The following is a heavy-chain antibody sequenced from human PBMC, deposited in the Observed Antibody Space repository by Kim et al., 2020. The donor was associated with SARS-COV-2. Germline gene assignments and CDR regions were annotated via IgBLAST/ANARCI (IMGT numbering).Heavy chain of an antibody. CDR3: ATQYSTSSRWFDP. J-gene: IGHJ5*02. Sequence: YYNPSLRSRLTMSVDTSKNQFSLRFNSVTAADTALYYCATQYSTSSRWFDPWGQGTLVTVSS. D-gene: IGHD6-6*01. V-gene: IGHV4-39*01.